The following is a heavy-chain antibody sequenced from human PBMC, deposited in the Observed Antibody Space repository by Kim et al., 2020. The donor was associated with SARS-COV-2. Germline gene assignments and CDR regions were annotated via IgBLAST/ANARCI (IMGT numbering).Heavy chain of an antibody. D-gene: IGHD3-22*01. CDR3: ACIPGYYFDSSGYSPSGAFDI. V-gene: IGHV1-69*13. Sequence: SVKVSCKASGGTFSSYAISWVRQAPGQGLEWLGGIIPIFGTANYAQKFQGRVTITADESTSTAYMELSSLRSEDTAVYYCACIPGYYFDSSGYSPSGAFDICGRGTMVSVSS. J-gene: IGHJ3*02. CDR1: GGTFSSYA. CDR2: IIPIFGTA.